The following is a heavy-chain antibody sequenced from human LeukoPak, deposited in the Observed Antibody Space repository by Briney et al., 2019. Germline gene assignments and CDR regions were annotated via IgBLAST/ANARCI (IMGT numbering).Heavy chain of an antibody. CDR2: ISYDGSNK. V-gene: IGHV3-30-3*01. CDR1: GFTFSSYA. D-gene: IGHD4-23*01. Sequence: PGRSLRLSCAASGFTFSSYAMHWVRQAPGKGLEWVAVISYDGSNKYYADSVKGRFTISRDNSKNTLYLQMNSLRAEDTAVYYCARDGPRLRWYFDYWGQGTLVTVSS. CDR3: ARDGPRLRWYFDY. J-gene: IGHJ4*02.